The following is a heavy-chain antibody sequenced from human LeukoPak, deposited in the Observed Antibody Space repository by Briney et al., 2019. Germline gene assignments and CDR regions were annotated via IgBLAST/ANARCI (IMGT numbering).Heavy chain of an antibody. CDR3: AHPTTVLMVYASSYYGMDV. D-gene: IGHD2-8*01. Sequence: GASVKVSCKASGGTFSSYAISWVRQAPGQGLEWMGGIIPIFGTANYAQKFQGRVTITADGSTSTAYMELSSLRSEDTAVYYCAHPTTVLMVYASSYYGMDVWGQGTTVTVSS. V-gene: IGHV1-69*13. J-gene: IGHJ6*02. CDR2: IIPIFGTA. CDR1: GGTFSSYA.